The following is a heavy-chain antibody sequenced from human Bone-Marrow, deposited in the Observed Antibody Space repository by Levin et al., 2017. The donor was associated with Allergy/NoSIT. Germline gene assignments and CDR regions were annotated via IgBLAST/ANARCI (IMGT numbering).Heavy chain of an antibody. CDR1: EFTFDTYT. CDR2: ISSDGSNE. CDR3: AREKVTMVVEIIDSYCDL. J-gene: IGHJ4*02. D-gene: IGHD2-21*01. V-gene: IGHV3-30-3*01. Sequence: GGSLRLSCAASEFTFDTYTMHWVRQAPGKGLEWVAVISSDGSNEYYRASVKGRFTISRDNSKNILFLQMNSLRGEDTAVYYCAREKVTMVVEIIDSYCDLWGQGTLVTVSS.